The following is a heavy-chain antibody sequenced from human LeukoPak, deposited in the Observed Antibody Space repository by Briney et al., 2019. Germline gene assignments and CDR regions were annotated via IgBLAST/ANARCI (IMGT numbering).Heavy chain of an antibody. Sequence: SEALSLTCAVYGGSFSGYYWSWIRQPPGKGLEWIGEINHSGSTNYNPSLKSRVTISVDTSKNQFSLKLSSVTAADPAVYYCARSHQIATRPLAEYFQQWGQGTLVTVSS. CDR1: GGSFSGYY. CDR2: INHSGST. D-gene: IGHD6-6*01. CDR3: ARSHQIATRPLAEYFQQ. J-gene: IGHJ1*01. V-gene: IGHV4-34*01.